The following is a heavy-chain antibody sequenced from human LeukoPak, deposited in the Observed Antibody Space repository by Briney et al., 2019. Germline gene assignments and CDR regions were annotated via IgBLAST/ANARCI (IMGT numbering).Heavy chain of an antibody. CDR1: GCTISNHY. V-gene: IGHV4-59*11. CDR3: ARDHDSSGYCDY. CDR2: IYYSGST. Sequence: AESLTLTCTVSGCTISNHYWSWIRQPPGKGLEWIGYIYYSGSTNYNPSLKSRVTISVDTSKNQFSLKLSSVTAADTAVYDCARDHDSSGYCDYWGQGTLVTVSS. D-gene: IGHD3-22*01. J-gene: IGHJ4*02.